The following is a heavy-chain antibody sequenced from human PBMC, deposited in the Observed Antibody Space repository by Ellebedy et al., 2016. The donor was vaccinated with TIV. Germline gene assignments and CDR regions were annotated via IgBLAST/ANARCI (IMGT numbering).Heavy chain of an antibody. Sequence: GGSLRLSCSASGFTVSGTHMSWVRQAPGKGLEWVSVSDAGGNTYYADSVKDRFTFSRDNSKNTLYLQMNSLRAEDTAVYYCARDRGAGYCSSTSCLIAADYWGQGTLVTVSS. J-gene: IGHJ4*02. D-gene: IGHD2-2*01. CDR2: SDAGGNT. V-gene: IGHV3-66*01. CDR1: GFTVSGTH. CDR3: ARDRGAGYCSSTSCLIAADY.